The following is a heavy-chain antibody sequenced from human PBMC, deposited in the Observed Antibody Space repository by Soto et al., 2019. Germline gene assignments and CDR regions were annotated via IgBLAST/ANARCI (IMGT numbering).Heavy chain of an antibody. V-gene: IGHV4-59*01. Sequence: PSETLSLTCTVSGGSISNYYWSWIRQPPGKRLEWIAHIYSSGSTHYNPSLKSRVTISLGPSQNQLSLSLTSVTAADTAVYYWARNPQGPVDFDVWGQGTLVTVSS. J-gene: IGHJ4*02. CDR1: GGSISNYY. CDR2: IYSSGST. CDR3: ARNPQGPVDFDV.